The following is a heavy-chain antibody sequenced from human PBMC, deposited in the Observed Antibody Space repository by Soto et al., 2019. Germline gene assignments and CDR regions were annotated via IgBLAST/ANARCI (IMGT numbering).Heavy chain of an antibody. V-gene: IGHV3-64*01. Sequence: GGSLRLSCAASGFTFSSYAMHWVRQAPGKGLEYVSAISSNGGSTYYANSVKGRFTISRDNSKNTLYLQMGSLRAEDMALYYGARGGNSHRGAFDIWGQGTMVTVSS. J-gene: IGHJ3*02. CDR1: GFTFSSYA. CDR2: ISSNGGST. CDR3: ARGGNSHRGAFDI. D-gene: IGHD4-4*01.